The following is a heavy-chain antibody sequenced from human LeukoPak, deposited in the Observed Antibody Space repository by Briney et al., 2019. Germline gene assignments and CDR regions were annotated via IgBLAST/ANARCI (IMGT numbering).Heavy chain of an antibody. D-gene: IGHD5-18*01. J-gene: IGHJ4*02. Sequence: SETLSLTCTVSGGSISSSSYYWGWIRQPPGKGLEWIGSIYYSGSTNYNPSLKSRVTISVDTSKNQFSLKLSSVTAADTAVYYCARVAQDTAMVTTYFDYWGQGTLVTVSS. CDR3: ARVAQDTAMVTTYFDY. V-gene: IGHV4-39*07. CDR1: GGSISSSSYY. CDR2: IYYSGST.